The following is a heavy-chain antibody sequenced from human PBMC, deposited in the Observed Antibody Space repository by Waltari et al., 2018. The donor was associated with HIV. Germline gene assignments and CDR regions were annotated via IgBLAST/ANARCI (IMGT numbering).Heavy chain of an antibody. V-gene: IGHV4-38-2*02. CDR3: ARRSGEYWYFDL. J-gene: IGHJ2*01. D-gene: IGHD7-27*01. CDR2: MYHSGST. CDR1: GYSISCGYY. Sequence: QVQLQESGSGLVKPSETLSLTCTVAGYSISCGYYWGWIRQPPGKGLEWIGSMYHSGSTYYNPTLKSRVTMSVDTSKNQFSLKLSSVTAADTAVYYCARRSGEYWYFDLWGRGTLVTVSS.